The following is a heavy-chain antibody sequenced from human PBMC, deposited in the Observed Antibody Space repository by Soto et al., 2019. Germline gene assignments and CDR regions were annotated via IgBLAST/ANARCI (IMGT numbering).Heavy chain of an antibody. CDR1: GGNVSSNSAA. V-gene: IGHV6-1*01. D-gene: IGHD6-13*01. CDR2: TYYRSKWYN. CDR3: AREPIAAAGTRKFDY. J-gene: IGHJ4*02. Sequence: SATPPLTCAISGGNVSSNSAAWEWIRQSPSRGLEWLGRTYYRSKWYNDYAVSVKSRITINPDTSKNQFSLQLNSVTPEDTAVYYCAREPIAAAGTRKFDYWGQGTLVTVSS.